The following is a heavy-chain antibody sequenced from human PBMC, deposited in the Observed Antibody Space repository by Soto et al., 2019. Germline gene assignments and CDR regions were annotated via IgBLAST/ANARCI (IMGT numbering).Heavy chain of an antibody. D-gene: IGHD3-3*02. CDR1: GFTFSKYD. J-gene: IGHJ4*01. Sequence: GGSLRLSCAASGFTFSKYDMHWVRQATGKGLEWVSTIGTVGDTYYPGSVQGRFTISRENAKNSLFLQMNSLRAGDTAVYYCARGPGAPQAQTHSEYWGRGTLVTVSS. CDR2: IGTVGDT. V-gene: IGHV3-13*01. CDR3: ARGPGAPQAQTHSEY.